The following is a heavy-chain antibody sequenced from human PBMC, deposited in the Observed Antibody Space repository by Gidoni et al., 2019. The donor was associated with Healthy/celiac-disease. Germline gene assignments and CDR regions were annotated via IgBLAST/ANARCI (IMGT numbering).Heavy chain of an antibody. Sequence: QVQLQQWGAGLLKPSETLSLTCAVYGGSFSGYYWSWIRQPPVKGLEWIGEINHIGSTNYNPSLKSRVTISVDTSKNQFSLKLSSVTAADTAVYYCAAAFIVVVPADPTFDYWGQGTLVTVSS. CDR2: INHIGST. V-gene: IGHV4-34*01. D-gene: IGHD2-2*01. CDR1: GGSFSGYY. CDR3: AAAFIVVVPADPTFDY. J-gene: IGHJ4*02.